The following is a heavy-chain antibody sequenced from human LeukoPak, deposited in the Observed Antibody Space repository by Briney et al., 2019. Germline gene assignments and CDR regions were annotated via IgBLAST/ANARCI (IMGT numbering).Heavy chain of an antibody. CDR2: ISHDGSNK. CDR3: ARDHGSGSYFFDY. D-gene: IGHD3-10*01. Sequence: PGGSLRLSCAASGFTFSSYTMHWVRQAPGKGLEWVAVISHDGSNKYYADSVKGRFTISRDNSKLYLQMNSLRAEDTAVYFCARDHGSGSYFFDYWGQGTQVTVSA. CDR1: GFTFSSYT. J-gene: IGHJ4*02. V-gene: IGHV3-30-3*01.